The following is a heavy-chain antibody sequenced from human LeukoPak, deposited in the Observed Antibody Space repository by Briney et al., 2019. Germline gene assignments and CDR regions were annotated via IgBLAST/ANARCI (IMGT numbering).Heavy chain of an antibody. CDR1: GFSFSGSA. CDR3: ACLCSSGWPFDF. D-gene: IGHD6-19*01. V-gene: IGHV3-73*01. CDR2: IRDKANSYAT. J-gene: IGHJ4*02. Sequence: PGGSLKLSCAASGFSFSGSAIHWVRQASGKGLEWVGRIRDKANSYATTYAASVKGRFTISRDDSKNTAYLHMNSLKTEDTAVYYCACLCSSGWPFDFWGQGTLSPSPQ.